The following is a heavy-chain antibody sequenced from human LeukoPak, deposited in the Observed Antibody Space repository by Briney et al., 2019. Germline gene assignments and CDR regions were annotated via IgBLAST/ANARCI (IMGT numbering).Heavy chain of an antibody. CDR1: GGSFSGYY. J-gene: IGHJ3*02. CDR3: AREPRPRITMIVVVIPRRALDI. D-gene: IGHD3-22*01. CDR2: INHSGST. Sequence: SETLSLTCAVYGGSFSGYYWSWIRQPPGNGLEWIGEINHSGSTKYNPSLKSRVTISVDTSKNQFSLKLSSVTAADTAVYYCAREPRPRITMIVVVIPRRALDIWGQGTMVTVSS. V-gene: IGHV4-34*01.